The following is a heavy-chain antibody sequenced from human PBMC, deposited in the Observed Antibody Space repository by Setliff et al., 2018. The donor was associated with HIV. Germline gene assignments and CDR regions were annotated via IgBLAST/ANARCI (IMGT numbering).Heavy chain of an antibody. CDR3: ARGGAVSADFDP. Sequence: SETLSLTCTVSGGSIIDSRYFWGWIRQPPGKGLEWIGSVYYSGITYYSSSLKSRLTITVDTSKNQFSLSLNSVTAADTAVYFCARGGAVSADFDPWGQGTLVTVSS. CDR1: GGSIIDSRYF. D-gene: IGHD3-16*01. V-gene: IGHV4-39*07. J-gene: IGHJ5*02. CDR2: VYYSGIT.